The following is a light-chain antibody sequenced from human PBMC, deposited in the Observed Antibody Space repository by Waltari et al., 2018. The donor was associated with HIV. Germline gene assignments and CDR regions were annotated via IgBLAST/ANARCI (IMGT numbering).Light chain of an antibody. J-gene: IGLJ1*01. CDR1: NIGDKS. Sequence: YALTQPPSVSVAPGRTARIACAGNNIGDKSVHWYQQKPGQAPILVIYYDTDRPSGIPERFSGSNSGNTASLIISRVEAGDEADYYCQVWDTTTDQYVFGTGTKVTV. CDR3: QVWDTTTDQYV. CDR2: YDT. V-gene: IGLV3-21*04.